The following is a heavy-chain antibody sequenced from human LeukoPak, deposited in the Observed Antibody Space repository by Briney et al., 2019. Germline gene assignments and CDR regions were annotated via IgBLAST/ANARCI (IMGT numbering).Heavy chain of an antibody. V-gene: IGHV3-23*01. CDR1: GFTFSSNA. Sequence: PGGSLRPSCAASGFTFSSNAMSWVRQAPGKGLEWVSDISGSGGSTYYADSVKGRFTISRDNSKSTLNLQMNSLRVEDTAVYYCAKDPRASSAYYYDRLGYWGQGTLVTVSS. CDR3: AKDPRASSAYYYDRLGY. CDR2: ISGSGGST. D-gene: IGHD3-22*01. J-gene: IGHJ4*02.